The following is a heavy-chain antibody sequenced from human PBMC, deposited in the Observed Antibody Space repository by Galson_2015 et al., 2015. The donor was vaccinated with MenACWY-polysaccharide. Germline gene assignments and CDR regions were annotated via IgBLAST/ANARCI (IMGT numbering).Heavy chain of an antibody. CDR1: GFTFSDYY. D-gene: IGHD3-10*01. J-gene: IGHJ4*02. V-gene: IGHV3-11*01. CDR3: ARDPRGARSSYFDN. CDR2: TSGSGSAT. Sequence: SLRPSCAASGFTFSDYYMHWIRQAPGKGLEWVSYTSGSGSATYFADSVKGRFIISRDNAKNSLYLQMNSLRAEDTAVYYCARDPRGARSSYFDNWGQGIQVTVSS.